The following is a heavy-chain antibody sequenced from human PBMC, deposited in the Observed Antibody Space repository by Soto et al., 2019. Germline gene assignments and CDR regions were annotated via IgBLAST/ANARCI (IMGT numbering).Heavy chain of an antibody. CDR1: GFTFSSYS. Sequence: GGSLRLSCAASGFTFSSYSMNWVRQAPGKGLEWVSSISSSSSYIYYADPVKGRFTISRDNAKNSLYLQMNSLRAEDTAVYYCARDPPKEPLDYWGQGTLVTVSS. CDR3: ARDPPKEPLDY. V-gene: IGHV3-21*01. J-gene: IGHJ4*02. CDR2: ISSSSSYI.